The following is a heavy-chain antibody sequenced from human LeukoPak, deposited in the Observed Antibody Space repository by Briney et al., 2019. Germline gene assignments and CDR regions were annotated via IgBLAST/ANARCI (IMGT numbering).Heavy chain of an antibody. J-gene: IGHJ6*04. D-gene: IGHD3-3*01. CDR1: GFTFSDYR. CDR2: ISSSSSYI. CDR3: ARDLLEPGITIFGAYYV. V-gene: IGHV3-21*01. Sequence: NAGGSLRLSCAASGFTFSDYRMNWVRQAPGKGLEWVSSISSSSSYIYYADSVKGRFTISRDNAKNSLYLQMNSLRAEDTAVYYCARDLLEPGITIFGAYYVWGKGTTVTVSS.